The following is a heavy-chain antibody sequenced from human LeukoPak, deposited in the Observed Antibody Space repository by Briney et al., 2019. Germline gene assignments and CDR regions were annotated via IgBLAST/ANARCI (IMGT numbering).Heavy chain of an antibody. D-gene: IGHD4-11*01. V-gene: IGHV3-9*03. CDR1: GFTFDDYA. CDR3: VVGYSNYGGYVGAFDI. CDR2: ISWNSGGI. J-gene: IGHJ3*02. Sequence: PGGSLRLSCAASGFTFDDYAMHWVRQAPGKGLEWVSGISWNSGGIGYADSVKGRFTISRDNAKNSLYLQMNSLRAEDMALYYCVVGYSNYGGYVGAFDIWGQGTMVTVSS.